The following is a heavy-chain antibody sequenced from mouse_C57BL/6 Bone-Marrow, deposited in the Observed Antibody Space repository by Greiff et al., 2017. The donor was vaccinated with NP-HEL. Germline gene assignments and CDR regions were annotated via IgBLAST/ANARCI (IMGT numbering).Heavy chain of an antibody. CDR3: VRRFYGYDAMDY. D-gene: IGHD1-1*01. CDR1: GFSFNTYT. CDR2: IRSKSNNYAT. Sequence: EVKLVESGGGLVQPKGSLKLSCAASGFSFNTYTMNWVRQAPGKGLEWVARIRSKSNNYATYYADSVKDRFTISRDDSESMLYLQMNNLKTEDTAMYYCVRRFYGYDAMDYWGQGTSVTVSS. V-gene: IGHV10-1*01. J-gene: IGHJ4*01.